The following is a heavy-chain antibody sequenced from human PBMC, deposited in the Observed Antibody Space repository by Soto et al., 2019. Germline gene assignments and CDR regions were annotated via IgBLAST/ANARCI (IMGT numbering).Heavy chain of an antibody. CDR3: ARTTNYYDSSGYEYYFDY. CDR2: IYYSGST. J-gene: IGHJ4*02. D-gene: IGHD3-22*01. CDR1: GGSISSGGYY. V-gene: IGHV4-31*03. Sequence: SETLSLTCTVSGGSISSGGYYWSWIRQHPGKGLEWIGYIYYSGSTYYNPSLKSRVTISVDTSKNQFSLKLSSVTAADTAVYYCARTTNYYDSSGYEYYFDYWGQGTLVTVSS.